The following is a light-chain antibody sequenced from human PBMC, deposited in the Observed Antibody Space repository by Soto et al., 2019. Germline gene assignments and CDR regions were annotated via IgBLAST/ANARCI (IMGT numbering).Light chain of an antibody. CDR2: EAT. CDR3: CAYAGSGTLV. V-gene: IGLV2-23*01. Sequence: QSALTQPASVSGSPEQSITISCTGTSSDVGSYNLVSWYQQHPGKAPKVMIYEATKRPSGVSNRFSGSKSVNTASLTISGLQAEDEADYYCCAYAGSGTLVFGGGTKVTVL. CDR1: SSDVGSYNL. J-gene: IGLJ3*02.